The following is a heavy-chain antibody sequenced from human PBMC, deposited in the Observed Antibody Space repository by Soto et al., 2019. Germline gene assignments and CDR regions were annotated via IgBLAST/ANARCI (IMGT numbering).Heavy chain of an antibody. CDR1: GFTFSSYA. D-gene: IGHD3-9*01. J-gene: IGHJ6*03. CDR2: ISGSGGST. CDR3: AKEEGGHYDILTGRRSYYYYMDV. V-gene: IGHV3-23*01. Sequence: GGSLRLSCAASGFTFSSYAMSWVRQAPGKGLEWVSAISGSGGSTYYADSVKGRFTISRDNSKNTLYLQMNSLRAEDTAVYYCAKEEGGHYDILTGRRSYYYYMDVWGKGTTVTVSS.